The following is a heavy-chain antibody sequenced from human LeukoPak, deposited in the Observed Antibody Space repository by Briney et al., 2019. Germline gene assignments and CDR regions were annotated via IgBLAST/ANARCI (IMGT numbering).Heavy chain of an antibody. CDR1: GYTFTGHY. Sequence: ASVKVSCKASGYTFTGHYMHWVRQAPGHGLEWVGWINPNSGGTNYAQKFQGRVTMTRDTSISTAYMELSRLRSDDTAVYYCARAPDFWSGYYTGRAFDIWGQGTMVTVSS. CDR2: INPNSGGT. J-gene: IGHJ3*02. D-gene: IGHD3-3*01. V-gene: IGHV1-2*02. CDR3: ARAPDFWSGYYTGRAFDI.